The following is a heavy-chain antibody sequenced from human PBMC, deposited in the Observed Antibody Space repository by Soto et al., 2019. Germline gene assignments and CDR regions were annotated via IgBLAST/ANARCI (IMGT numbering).Heavy chain of an antibody. CDR2: ISWDGGST. CDR3: AKDKGVDTAMDPYYYGMDV. V-gene: IGHV3-43*01. J-gene: IGHJ6*02. CDR1: GFTFDDYT. D-gene: IGHD5-18*01. Sequence: WGSLRLSCAASGFTFDDYTMHWVRQAPGKGLEWVSLISWDGGSTYYADSVKGRFTISRDNSKNSLYLQMNSLRTEDTALYYCAKDKGVDTAMDPYYYGMDVWGQGTTVTVSS.